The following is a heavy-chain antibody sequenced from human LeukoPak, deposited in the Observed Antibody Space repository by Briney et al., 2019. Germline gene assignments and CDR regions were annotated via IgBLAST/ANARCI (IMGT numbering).Heavy chain of an antibody. Sequence: TGGSLRLSCAASGFTFSSYGMHWVRQAPGKGLEWVAFIRYDGSNKYYADSVKGRFTISRDNSKNTLYLQMNSLRAEDTAVYYCARDSGPYSSSWYLKPYNWFDPWGQGTLVTVSS. CDR3: ARDSGPYSSSWYLKPYNWFDP. J-gene: IGHJ5*02. D-gene: IGHD6-13*01. CDR1: GFTFSSYG. V-gene: IGHV3-30*02. CDR2: IRYDGSNK.